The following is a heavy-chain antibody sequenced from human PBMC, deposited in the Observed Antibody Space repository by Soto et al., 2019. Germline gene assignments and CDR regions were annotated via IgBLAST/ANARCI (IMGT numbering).Heavy chain of an antibody. J-gene: IGHJ4*02. D-gene: IGHD6-6*01. CDR2: ISSAVNT. CDR1: GFTFSNFA. V-gene: IGHV3-23*01. CDR3: AKQVRDGTSSPYYFDY. Sequence: GGSLRLSCAGSGFTFSNFAMSWVRQAPGKGLEWVSAISSAVNTYYADSVKGRFTISRDNSKNTLSLQMNSLRAEDTAVYYCAKQVRDGTSSPYYFDYWGQGTLVTVSS.